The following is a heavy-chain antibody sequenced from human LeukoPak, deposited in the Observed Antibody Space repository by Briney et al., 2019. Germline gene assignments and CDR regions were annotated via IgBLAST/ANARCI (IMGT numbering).Heavy chain of an antibody. D-gene: IGHD1-26*01. J-gene: IGHJ4*02. V-gene: IGHV4-4*07. Sequence: SQTLSLTCTVSGGSISRYYCSWIRQPAGEGLWWIGRIYTSGRTNYNASLKSRVSMSVDTSKNQFSLKLSSVTAADTAVFYCARENSGSYREFDYWGQGTLVTVSS. CDR2: IYTSGRT. CDR3: ARENSGSYREFDY. CDR1: GGSISRYY.